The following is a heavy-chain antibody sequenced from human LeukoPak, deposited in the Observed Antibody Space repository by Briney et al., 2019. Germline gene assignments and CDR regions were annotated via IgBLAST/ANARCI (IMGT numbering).Heavy chain of an antibody. D-gene: IGHD6-13*01. CDR3: ARFSSSSKEGYFDY. CDR1: GFTFRSYS. CDR2: ISGSGGST. Sequence: GGSLRLSCAASGFTFRSYSMNWVRQAPGKGLEWVSAISGSGGSTYYADSVKGGFTISRDNSKNTLSLQMNSLRAEDTAVYYCARFSSSSKEGYFDYWGQGTLVTVSS. V-gene: IGHV3-23*01. J-gene: IGHJ4*02.